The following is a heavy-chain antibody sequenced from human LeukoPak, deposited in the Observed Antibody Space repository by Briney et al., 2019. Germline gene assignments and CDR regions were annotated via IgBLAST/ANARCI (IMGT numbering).Heavy chain of an antibody. V-gene: IGHV4-59*01. CDR3: ARDCSSASSNGMDV. CDR2: IYYSGST. D-gene: IGHD2-2*01. CDR1: GGSISSYY. Sequence: SETLPLTCTVSGGSISSYYWSWIRQPPGKGLEWIGYIYYSGSTNYNPSLTSRVTIPVDTSKNQFSLKLSSVTAADTAVYYCARDCSSASSNGMDVWGQGTTVTVSS. J-gene: IGHJ6*02.